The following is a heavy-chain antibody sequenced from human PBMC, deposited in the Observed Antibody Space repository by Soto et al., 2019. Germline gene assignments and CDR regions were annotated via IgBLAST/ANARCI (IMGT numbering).Heavy chain of an antibody. CDR3: ARRGGLAAAIWGY. V-gene: IGHV4-39*01. J-gene: IGHJ4*02. Sequence: QLQLQESGPGLVKPSETLSLTCTVSGGSISSSSYYWGWIRQPPGKGLEWIGSSYYSGNTYYNPSLKNRVTLPVNTSTNQGSMTLSLVTPADTAVYDCARRGGLAAAIWGYWGQGTLVTVSS. CDR1: GGSISSSSYY. CDR2: SYYSGNT. D-gene: IGHD6-13*01.